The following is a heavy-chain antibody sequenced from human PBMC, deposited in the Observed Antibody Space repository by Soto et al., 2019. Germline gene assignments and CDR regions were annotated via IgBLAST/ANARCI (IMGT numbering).Heavy chain of an antibody. V-gene: IGHV2-5*02. CDR2: LYWDDDK. D-gene: IGHD3-10*01. J-gene: IGHJ5*02. CDR1: GFSLTTRGVG. CDR3: AHIPNYYQYYWLDP. Sequence: QITLKESSPTLVKPTQTLTLTCTFSGFSLTTRGVGVGWIRQPPGKALECLALLYWDDDKRYSPSLPSRHSITKHTSKNPVGLTMTNVDPVDSATYYCAHIPNYYQYYWLDPWGQRTLVSVSS.